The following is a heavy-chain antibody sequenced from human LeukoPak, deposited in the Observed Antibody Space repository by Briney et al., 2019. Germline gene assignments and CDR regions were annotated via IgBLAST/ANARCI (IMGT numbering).Heavy chain of an antibody. V-gene: IGHV4-59*01. CDR3: ARGYCSGSTCYRSASDI. D-gene: IGHD2-2*02. CDR1: GGSIDSSY. Sequence: SETLSLTCTVSGGSIDSSYWTWIRQPPGKGLEWIGCISYSGNTNYNPSLKSRMTISLDTSKNQFSLNLSSVTAADTAVYYCARGYCSGSTCYRSASDIWGQGTLVTVSS. J-gene: IGHJ3*02. CDR2: ISYSGNT.